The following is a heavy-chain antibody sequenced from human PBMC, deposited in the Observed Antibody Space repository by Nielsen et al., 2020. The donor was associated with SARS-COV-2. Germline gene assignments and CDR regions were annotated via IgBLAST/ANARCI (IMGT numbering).Heavy chain of an antibody. D-gene: IGHD3-9*01. J-gene: IGHJ4*02. V-gene: IGHV3-74*03. CDR1: GFTFSSYY. Sequence: GGSLRLSCAASGFTFSSYYIHWVRRAPGKGLVWVAHIRSDGSDTYADSVRGRFTISRDDARNAVELRMDSLRFEDTAVYYCARAPFYDMLTLDHWGQGTQVTVSS. CDR3: ARAPFYDMLTLDH. CDR2: IRSDGSDT.